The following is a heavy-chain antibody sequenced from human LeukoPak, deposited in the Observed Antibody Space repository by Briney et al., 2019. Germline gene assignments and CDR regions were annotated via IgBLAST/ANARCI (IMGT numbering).Heavy chain of an antibody. J-gene: IGHJ4*02. D-gene: IGHD1-26*01. CDR2: ITPYNGNT. V-gene: IGHV1-18*01. CDR3: GRGEGFLDY. CDR1: GYTVITYG. Sequence: ASVKVSCKPSGYTVITYGISWVRQAPGHRLECMGWITPYNGNTNYPQKLQRRVTMTTDKYTPLPYMELRSRGSDDAVVYYWGRGEGFLDYWGQGTLVTVSS.